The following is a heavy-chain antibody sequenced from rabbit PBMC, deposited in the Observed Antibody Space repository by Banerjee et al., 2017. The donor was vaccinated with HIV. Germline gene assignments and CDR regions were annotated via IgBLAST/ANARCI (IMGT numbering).Heavy chain of an antibody. J-gene: IGHJ4*01. D-gene: IGHD3-3*01. CDR1: GFDFSSYH. Sequence: QLVESGGGLVQPGGSLKLSCKASGFDFSSYHMTWVRQAPGKGLEWIGVMNLGNGNTYYASWVNGRFTISSDNAQNTVDLKMNSLTAADTATYFCARDINVSFALWGQGTLVTVS. CDR2: MNLGNGNT. V-gene: IGHV1S7*01. CDR3: ARDINVSFAL.